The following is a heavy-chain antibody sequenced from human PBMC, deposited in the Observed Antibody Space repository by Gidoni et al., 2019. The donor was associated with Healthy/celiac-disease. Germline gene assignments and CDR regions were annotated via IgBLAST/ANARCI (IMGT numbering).Heavy chain of an antibody. D-gene: IGHD3-10*01. CDR2: ISYDGSNK. CDR1: SSYA. Sequence: SSYAMHWVRQAPGKGLEWVAVISYDGSNKYYADSVKGRFTISRDNSKNTLYLQMNSLRAEDTAVYCCARAWGTMVRGVRGLWDYWGQGTLVTVSS. J-gene: IGHJ4*02. CDR3: ARAWGTMVRGVRGLWDY. V-gene: IGHV3-30-3*01.